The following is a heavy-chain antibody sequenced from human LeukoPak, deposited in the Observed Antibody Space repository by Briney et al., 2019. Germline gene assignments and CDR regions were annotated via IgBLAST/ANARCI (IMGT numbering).Heavy chain of an antibody. CDR3: VRQLGATRFDP. Sequence: GASVKVSCKASGYTSTSYDINWVRQATGQWLEWMGWMNPNSGNTGYAQKFQGRVTITRNTSISTAYMELSSLRSEDTAVYYCVRQLGATRFDPWGQGTLVTVSS. D-gene: IGHD1-26*01. J-gene: IGHJ5*02. V-gene: IGHV1-8*03. CDR1: GYTSTSYD. CDR2: MNPNSGNT.